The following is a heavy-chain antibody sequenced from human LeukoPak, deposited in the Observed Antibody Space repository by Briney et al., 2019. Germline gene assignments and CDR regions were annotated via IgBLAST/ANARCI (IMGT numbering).Heavy chain of an antibody. V-gene: IGHV1-8*02. CDR3: ARTWYYDFWSGYLNYYYYMDV. Sequence: GASVKVSCKASGYTFTSYGISWVRQATGQGLEWMGWMNPNSGNTGYAQKFQGRVTMTRNTSISTAYMELSSLRSADTAVYYCARTWYYDFWSGYLNYYYYMDVWGKGTTVTVSS. CDR2: MNPNSGNT. CDR1: GYTFTSYG. D-gene: IGHD3-3*01. J-gene: IGHJ6*03.